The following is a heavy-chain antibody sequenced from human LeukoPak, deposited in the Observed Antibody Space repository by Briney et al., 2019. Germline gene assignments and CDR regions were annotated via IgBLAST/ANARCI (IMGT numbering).Heavy chain of an antibody. J-gene: IGHJ4*02. V-gene: IGHV4-34*01. CDR1: GGSFSGYY. Sequence: NTSETLSLTCAVYGGSFSGYYWSWIRQPPGKGLEWIGEINHSGSTNYNPSLKSRVTISVDTSKNQFSLKLSSVTAADTAVYYCARRALTGYYPFDYWGQGTLVTVSS. CDR2: INHSGST. CDR3: ARRALTGYYPFDY. D-gene: IGHD3-9*01.